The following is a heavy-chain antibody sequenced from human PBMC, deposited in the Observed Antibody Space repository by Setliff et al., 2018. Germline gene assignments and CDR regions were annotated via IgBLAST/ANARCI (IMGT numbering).Heavy chain of an antibody. D-gene: IGHD5-12*01. CDR3: ARGKWFRLDKSAWSNWFDP. CDR2: INPNSGDT. J-gene: IGHJ5*02. Sequence: ASVKVSCKASGYTFTGYYMHWVRQAPGQGLEWMGRINPNSGDTKYAQKFQGRVTMTRDTSISTAYMELTSLRSDDTAVFYCARGKWFRLDKSAWSNWFDPWGQGTLVTVSS. V-gene: IGHV1-2*06. CDR1: GYTFTGYY.